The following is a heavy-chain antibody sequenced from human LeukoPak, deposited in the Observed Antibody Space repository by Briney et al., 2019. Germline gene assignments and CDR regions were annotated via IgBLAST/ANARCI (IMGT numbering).Heavy chain of an antibody. V-gene: IGHV3-72*01. J-gene: IGHJ4*02. CDR1: GFTFSDHY. Sequence: GGSLRLSCAASGFTFSDHYMDWVRQAPGKGLEWVGRTRNKANSYTTEYAASVKGRFTISRDDSKNSLYLQMNSLKTEDTAVYYCARGYCSSTSCYTFDYWGQGTLVTVSS. D-gene: IGHD2-2*02. CDR2: TRNKANSYTT. CDR3: ARGYCSSTSCYTFDY.